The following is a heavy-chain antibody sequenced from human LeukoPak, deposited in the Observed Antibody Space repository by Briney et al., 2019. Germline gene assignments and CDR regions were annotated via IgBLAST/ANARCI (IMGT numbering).Heavy chain of an antibody. CDR2: IRDSGSIT. CDR3: AKDARRTSGWYFFDY. D-gene: IGHD6-19*01. Sequence: GGSLRLSCAASGFTFSSYWMHCVRQTPGKGLVWDSVIRDSGSITYYADSVKGRFTISRDNSKNTLFLQMNSLRAEDTAVYYCAKDARRTSGWYFFDYWGQGTLVTVSS. J-gene: IGHJ4*02. V-gene: IGHV3-23*01. CDR1: GFTFSSYW.